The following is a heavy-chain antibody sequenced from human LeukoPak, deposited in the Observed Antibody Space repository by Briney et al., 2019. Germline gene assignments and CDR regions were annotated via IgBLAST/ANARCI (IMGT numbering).Heavy chain of an antibody. D-gene: IGHD1-26*01. Sequence: GGSLRLSCTASGFTFGDYAMSWFRQAPGKGLEWVGFIRSKAYGGTTEYAASVKGRFTISRDDSKSIAYLQMNSLKTEDTAVYYCTTAWELLLRYAFDIWGQGTMVTVSS. CDR3: TTAWELLLRYAFDI. J-gene: IGHJ3*02. V-gene: IGHV3-49*03. CDR2: IRSKAYGGTT. CDR1: GFTFGDYA.